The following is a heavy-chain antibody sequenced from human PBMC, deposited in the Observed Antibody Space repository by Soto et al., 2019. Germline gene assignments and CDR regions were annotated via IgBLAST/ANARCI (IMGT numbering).Heavy chain of an antibody. V-gene: IGHV4-30-4*08. Sequence: SETLSLTCTVSGGAIDTGDYYWSWVRQFPGKGLEWIGFIYYTGITRYNPSLKSRTTISRDTSTNQFSLRLRSVTAADTAVYFCAGMPYTSGLRFDPWGPGTLVTV. J-gene: IGHJ5*02. CDR1: GGAIDTGDYY. CDR2: IYYTGIT. CDR3: AGMPYTSGLRFDP. D-gene: IGHD6-19*01.